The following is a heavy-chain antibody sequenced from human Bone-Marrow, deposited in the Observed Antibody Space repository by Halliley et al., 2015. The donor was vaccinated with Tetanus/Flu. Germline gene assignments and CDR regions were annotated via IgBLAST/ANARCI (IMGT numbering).Heavy chain of an antibody. Sequence: SLRLSCAASGFTFSSYAMSWVRQAPGKGLQRVSGISGTGGTIFYAGSVKGRFTISRDNSNLYLQMNSLRADDTAVYYCARMRRDGFENQYGRFDYWGQGTLVTVSS. V-gene: IGHV3-23*01. D-gene: IGHD5-12*01. CDR1: GFTFSSYA. CDR2: ISGTGGTI. CDR3: ARMRRDGFENQYGRFDY. J-gene: IGHJ4*02.